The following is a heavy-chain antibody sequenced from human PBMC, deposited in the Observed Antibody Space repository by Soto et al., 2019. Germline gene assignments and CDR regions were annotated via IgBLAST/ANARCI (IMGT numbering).Heavy chain of an antibody. J-gene: IGHJ6*02. CDR2: INHSGST. Sequence: SETLSLTCAVYGGSFSGYYWSWIRQPPGKGLEWIGEINHSGSTNYNPSLKSRVTISVDTSKNQFSLKLSSVTAADTAVYYCASPDCSSTSCYYHYYYGMDVWGQGTTVTVSS. D-gene: IGHD2-2*01. V-gene: IGHV4-34*01. CDR3: ASPDCSSTSCYYHYYYGMDV. CDR1: GGSFSGYY.